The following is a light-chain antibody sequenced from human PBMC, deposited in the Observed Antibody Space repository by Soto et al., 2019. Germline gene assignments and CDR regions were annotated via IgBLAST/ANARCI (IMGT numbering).Light chain of an antibody. V-gene: IGKV3-20*01. CDR2: GAS. CDR1: QSVSRTY. CDR3: QQYGGSRWT. Sequence: EIVLTQSPGTLSLSPGERATLSCRASQSVSRTYLAWYQQKPGQAPRLLIYGASNRATGIPDRFSGSGSGTDFTLTISRLEPEDFAVYYCQQYGGSRWTFGQGTKV. J-gene: IGKJ1*01.